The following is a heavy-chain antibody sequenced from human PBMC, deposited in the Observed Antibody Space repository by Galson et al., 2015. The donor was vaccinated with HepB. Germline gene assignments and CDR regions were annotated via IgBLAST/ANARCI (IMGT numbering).Heavy chain of an antibody. CDR2: ISYDGSNK. V-gene: IGHV3-30-3*01. CDR1: GFTFSSYA. D-gene: IGHD3-10*01. J-gene: IGHJ6*02. CDR3: ARDWAMVRGKERLPRYGMDV. Sequence: SLRLSCAASGFTFSSYAMHWVRQAPGKGLGWVAVISYDGSNKYYADSVKGRFTISRDNSKNTLYLQMNSLRAEDTAVYYCARDWAMVRGKERLPRYGMDVWGQGTTVTVSS.